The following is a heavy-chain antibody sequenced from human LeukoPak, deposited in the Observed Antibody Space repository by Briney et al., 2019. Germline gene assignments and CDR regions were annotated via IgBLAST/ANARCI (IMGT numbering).Heavy chain of an antibody. CDR3: ARDRFAYYYDSSGFDY. J-gene: IGHJ4*02. Sequence: GGSLRLSCAASGFTFSSYWMSWVRQAPGKGLEWVANIKQDGSEKYYVDSVKGRFTISRDNAKNSLYLQMNSLRAEDTAVYYCARDRFAYYYDSSGFDYWGQGTLVTVSS. CDR1: GFTFSSYW. CDR2: IKQDGSEK. V-gene: IGHV3-7*01. D-gene: IGHD3-22*01.